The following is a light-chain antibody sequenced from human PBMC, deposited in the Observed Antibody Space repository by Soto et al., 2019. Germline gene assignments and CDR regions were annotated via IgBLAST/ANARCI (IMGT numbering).Light chain of an antibody. Sequence: QSVLTQPASVSGSPGQSITISCTGTSSDIGDYNYVSWYQQRPGEVPKLLIYEVSNRPSGVSNRFSSSKSGNTASLTISGLQAEDEGDYYCSSYTSGATLKVFGGGTKLTVL. V-gene: IGLV2-14*01. CDR3: SSYTSGATLKV. CDR2: EVS. CDR1: SSDIGDYNY. J-gene: IGLJ3*02.